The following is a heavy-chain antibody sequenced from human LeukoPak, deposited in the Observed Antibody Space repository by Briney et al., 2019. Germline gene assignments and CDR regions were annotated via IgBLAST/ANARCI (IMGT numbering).Heavy chain of an antibody. CDR1: GGTFSSYA. CDR2: IIPIFGTA. CDR3: ARGSSGWYYYFDY. D-gene: IGHD6-19*01. Sequence: ASVKVSCKASGGTFSSYAISWVRQAPGQGVEWMGGIIPIFGTANYAQKFQGRVTITADKSTSTAYMELSSLRSEDTAVYYCARGSSGWYYYFDYWGQGTLVTVSS. J-gene: IGHJ4*02. V-gene: IGHV1-69*06.